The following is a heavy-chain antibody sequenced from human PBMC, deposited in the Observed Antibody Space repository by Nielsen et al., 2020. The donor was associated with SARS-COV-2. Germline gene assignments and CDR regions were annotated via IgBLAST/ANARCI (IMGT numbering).Heavy chain of an antibody. CDR2: IFGGGGT. J-gene: IGHJ6*02. CDR3: AREGITMVRGPKSTFYYYGMDV. D-gene: IGHD3-10*01. Sequence: WIRQPPGKGLEWVSQIFGGGGTYYADSVKGRFTISRDNSKNTLYLQMNSLRAEDTAVYYCAREGITMVRGPKSTFYYYGMDVWGQGTTVTVSS. V-gene: IGHV3-53*01.